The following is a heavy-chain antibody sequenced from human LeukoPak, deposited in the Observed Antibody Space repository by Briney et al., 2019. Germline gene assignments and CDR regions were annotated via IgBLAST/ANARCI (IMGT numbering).Heavy chain of an antibody. J-gene: IGHJ4*02. D-gene: IGHD6-19*01. CDR2: IWYDGSNK. Sequence: PGGSLRLSCAASGFTFSSYWMTWVRQAPGKGLEWVAVIWYDGSNKYYADSVKGRFTISRDNSKNTLYLQMNSLRAEDTAVYYCARGVAGPDYWGQGTLVTVSS. CDR3: ARGVAGPDY. CDR1: GFTFSSYW. V-gene: IGHV3-33*08.